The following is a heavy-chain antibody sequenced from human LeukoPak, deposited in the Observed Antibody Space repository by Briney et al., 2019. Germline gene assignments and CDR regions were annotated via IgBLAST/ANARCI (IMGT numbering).Heavy chain of an antibody. CDR3: ARSSLEGRWLQSGYVMDV. CDR2: INPNSGGT. Sequence: GASVKVSCKASGYTFTGYYMHWVRQAPGQGLEWMGWINPNSGGTNYAQKFQGRVTMTRDTSISTAYMELSRLRSDDTAVYYCARSSLEGRWLQSGYVMDVWGKGTTVTVSS. CDR1: GYTFTGYY. J-gene: IGHJ6*04. V-gene: IGHV1-2*02. D-gene: IGHD5-24*01.